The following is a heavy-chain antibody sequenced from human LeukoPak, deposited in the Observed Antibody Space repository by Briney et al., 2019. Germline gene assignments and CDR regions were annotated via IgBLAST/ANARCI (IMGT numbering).Heavy chain of an antibody. CDR2: INAGNGNT. D-gene: IGHD6-13*01. V-gene: IGHV1-3*01. CDR3: ARGGTIAAAGTDY. J-gene: IGHJ4*02. CDR1: GYTFTNYA. Sequence: ASVKVSCKASGYTFTNYAMHWVRQAPGQRLEWMGWINAGNGNTKYSQKLQGRVTMTTDTSTSTAYMELRSLRSDDTAVYYCARGGTIAAAGTDYWGQGTLVTVSS.